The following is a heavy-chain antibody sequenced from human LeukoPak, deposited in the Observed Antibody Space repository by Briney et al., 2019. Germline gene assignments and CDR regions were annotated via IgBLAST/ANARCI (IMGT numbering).Heavy chain of an antibody. V-gene: IGHV3-30-3*01. CDR3: SRDRVAARAYYFDY. CDR2: ISYDGSNK. D-gene: IGHD2-15*01. Sequence: PGGTLRLSCAASGFTFSSSAIHWGRQAPGTGLEWVAVISYDGSNKYYSDSVNGRFTISTDNTKNTLYLQMNSLITADTTAYYFSRDRVAARAYYFDYWGQGTLVTVSS. CDR1: GFTFSSSA. J-gene: IGHJ4*02.